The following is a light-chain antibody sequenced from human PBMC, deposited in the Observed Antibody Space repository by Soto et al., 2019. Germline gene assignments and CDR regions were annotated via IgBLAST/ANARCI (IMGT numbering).Light chain of an antibody. J-gene: IGKJ5*01. CDR3: QQSVSSLIP. CDR1: QSVSSNF. Sequence: IVLTQSPATLSLTPRERATLSCRASQSVSSNFLAWYQQKPGQAPRLLIYSASRRTTGIPDRFSGSGSGTDFTLAISRLEPEDFAVYYCQQSVSSLIPFGQGTRLETK. CDR2: SAS. V-gene: IGKV3-20*01.